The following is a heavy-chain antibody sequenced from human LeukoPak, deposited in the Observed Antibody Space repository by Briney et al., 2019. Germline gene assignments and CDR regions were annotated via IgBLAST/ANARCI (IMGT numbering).Heavy chain of an antibody. CDR1: GCTFTSYY. J-gene: IGHJ6*02. V-gene: IGHV1-46*01. CDR2: INPSGGST. Sequence: ASVKVSCKASGCTFTSYYMHWVRQAPGQGLEWMGLINPSGGSTSYAQKFQGRVTMTRDTSTSTVYMELSSLRSEVTAVYYCARDPQQLVLFYYYYYGMDVWGQGTTVTVSS. CDR3: ARDPQQLVLFYYYYYGMDV. D-gene: IGHD6-13*01.